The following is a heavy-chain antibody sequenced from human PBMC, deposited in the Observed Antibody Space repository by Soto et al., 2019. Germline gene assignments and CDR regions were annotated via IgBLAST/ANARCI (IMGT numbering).Heavy chain of an antibody. Sequence: EVQLVESGGGLVQPGESLRLSCAASGFTSSNYDMHWVRQVTGKGLEWVSGITTTGDTYYPGSVKGRFTISREKAKNSLYLQMNSLSAGDTAVYYCARELHGGSYGMDVWGQGTTVTVSS. CDR2: ITTTGDT. CDR3: ARELHGGSYGMDV. J-gene: IGHJ6*02. CDR1: GFTSSNYD. V-gene: IGHV3-13*01.